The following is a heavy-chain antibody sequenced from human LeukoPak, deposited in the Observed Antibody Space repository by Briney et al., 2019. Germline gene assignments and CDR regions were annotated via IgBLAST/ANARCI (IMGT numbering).Heavy chain of an antibody. D-gene: IGHD5-24*01. J-gene: IGHJ3*02. V-gene: IGHV4-34*11. CDR3: ARDAYNERTRDNDGFDI. Sequence: PSETLSLTCAVYGGSFSGYYWSWIRQPPGKGLEWIGKIHYSGATGHNPSLKSRVTFSVDKSRNQVSLNLRSVTAADTAVYYCARDAYNERTRDNDGFDIWGQGIKVTVS. CDR1: GGSFSGYY. CDR2: IHYSGAT.